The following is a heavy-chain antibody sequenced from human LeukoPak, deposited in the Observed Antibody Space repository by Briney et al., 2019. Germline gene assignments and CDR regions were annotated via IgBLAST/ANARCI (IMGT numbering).Heavy chain of an antibody. CDR3: ARISGDYPKHYLDY. J-gene: IGHJ4*02. D-gene: IGHD4-17*01. V-gene: IGHV3-7*01. Sequence: GGSLRLSCAASGFTFSSYWTSWVRQAPGKGLEWVANIRQDGNEKYYVDSVKGRFTISRDTAKNSLYLQMNSLRVEDTAVYYCARISGDYPKHYLDYWGQGTLVTVSS. CDR2: IRQDGNEK. CDR1: GFTFSSYW.